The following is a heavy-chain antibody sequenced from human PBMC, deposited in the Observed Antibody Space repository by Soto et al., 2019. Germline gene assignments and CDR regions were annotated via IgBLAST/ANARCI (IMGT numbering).Heavy chain of an antibody. CDR2: MSATSGRT. CDR3: AKAPTGAGTYWVDS. CDR1: GVTFSSDA. Sequence: PGGSLRLSCAASGVTFSSDAMSWFLQAPGEGLEWVSTMSATSGRTYYADSVTGRFTISRDNSNNMLFLQMNSLRADDTAIYYCAKAPTGAGTYWVDSWGQGTLVTVSS. V-gene: IGHV3-23*01. D-gene: IGHD6-13*01. J-gene: IGHJ5*01.